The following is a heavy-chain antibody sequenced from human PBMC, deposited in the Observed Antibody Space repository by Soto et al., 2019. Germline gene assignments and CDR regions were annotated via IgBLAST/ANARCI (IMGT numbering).Heavy chain of an antibody. D-gene: IGHD1-1*01. J-gene: IGHJ4*02. CDR2: ISYNSRDT. CDR3: ATQDFRGTTGTT. Sequence: EVQLLESGGGLVQPGGSLRLSCAASGFTFNTFAMGWVRQDPGKGLEWVSLISYNSRDTYYADSLKGRFTISRDNSKNTLYLQMNSLRADDTAVYYGATQDFRGTTGTTWGQGALVTVSS. CDR1: GFTFNTFA. V-gene: IGHV3-23*01.